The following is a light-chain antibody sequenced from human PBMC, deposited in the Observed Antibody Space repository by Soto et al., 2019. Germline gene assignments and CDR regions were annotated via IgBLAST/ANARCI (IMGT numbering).Light chain of an antibody. CDR2: EDT. J-gene: IGLJ1*01. Sequence: QSVLTQPASGYGSPGQSITISCTGTNSDVGNYNLVSWYQQHPGKAPKLMIYEDTKRPSGVSNRFSGSKSGNTASLTISGLQAEDEADYYCCSYAGSFYVFGTGTKVTVL. V-gene: IGLV2-23*01. CDR1: NSDVGNYNL. CDR3: CSYAGSFYV.